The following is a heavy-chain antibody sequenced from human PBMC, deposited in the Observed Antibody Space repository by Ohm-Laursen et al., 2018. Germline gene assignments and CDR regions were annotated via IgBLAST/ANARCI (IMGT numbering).Heavy chain of an antibody. CDR3: ARAGHVEMATLGAFDI. J-gene: IGHJ3*02. CDR1: GFTFSDYY. V-gene: IGHV3-11*04. D-gene: IGHD5-24*01. Sequence: SLRLSCTASGFTFSDYYMSWIRQAPGKGLEWVSYISSSGSTIYYADSVKGRFTISRDNSKNTLYLQMNSLRAEDTAVYYCARAGHVEMATLGAFDIWGHGTMVTVSS. CDR2: ISSSGSTI.